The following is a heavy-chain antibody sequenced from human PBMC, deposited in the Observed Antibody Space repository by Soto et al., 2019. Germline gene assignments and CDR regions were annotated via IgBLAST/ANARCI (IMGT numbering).Heavy chain of an antibody. CDR3: ARGYKSLIAAATYYFDY. J-gene: IGHJ4*02. D-gene: IGHD6-13*01. V-gene: IGHV4-34*01. CDR2: INHSGST. Sequence: PWETLSLTCAVYGGSFSGYYWSWIRQPPGKGLEWIGEINHSGSTNYNPSLKSRVTISVDTSKNQFSLKLSSVTAADTAVYYCARGYKSLIAAATYYFDYWGQGTLVTVSS. CDR1: GGSFSGYY.